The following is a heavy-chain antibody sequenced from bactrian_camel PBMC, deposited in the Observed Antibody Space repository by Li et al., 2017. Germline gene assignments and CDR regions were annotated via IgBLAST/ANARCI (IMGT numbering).Heavy chain of an antibody. V-gene: IGHV3S54*01. CDR3: AAADYCVGGTWSRLRPRDFKY. CDR1: GHTGGIFY. D-gene: IGHD1*01. CDR2: IRNYDGST. J-gene: IGHJ4*01. Sequence: HVQLVESGGGSVQTGGSLELSCAASGHTGGIFYMAWFRQAPGEKRAGVARIRNYDGSTFYADSVRGRSTISQDNAKNTVYLQMNRLTSEDTAMYYCAAADYCVGGTWSRLRPRDFKYWGRGTQVTVS.